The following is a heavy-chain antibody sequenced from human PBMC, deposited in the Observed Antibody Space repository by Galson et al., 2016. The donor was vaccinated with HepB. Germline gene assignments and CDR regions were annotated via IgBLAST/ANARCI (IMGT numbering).Heavy chain of an antibody. Sequence: SLRLSCAASGFIFSNYALHWVRQAPGKGLEWMAVISYDGSTTYYAESVEGRFTISRDNSKNTLYLQMNSLRGEDTAIYYCARADFVGATPLGYWGQGMLVSVSS. D-gene: IGHD1-26*01. J-gene: IGHJ4*02. CDR2: ISYDGSTT. CDR1: GFIFSNYA. CDR3: ARADFVGATPLGY. V-gene: IGHV3-30*04.